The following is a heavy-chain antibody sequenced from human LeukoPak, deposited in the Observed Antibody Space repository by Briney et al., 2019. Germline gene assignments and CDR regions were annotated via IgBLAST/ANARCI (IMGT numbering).Heavy chain of an antibody. J-gene: IGHJ4*02. D-gene: IGHD3-10*01. V-gene: IGHV1-2*02. CDR1: GYTFTGYY. Sequence: ASVKVSCKASGYTFTGYYMQWVRQAPGHGLEWMGWINPNSGGTNYAQKFQGRVTMTRDTSISTAYMELSRLRSDDTAVYYCARSPLWFGELYSDYWGQGTLVTVSS. CDR3: ARSPLWFGELYSDY. CDR2: INPNSGGT.